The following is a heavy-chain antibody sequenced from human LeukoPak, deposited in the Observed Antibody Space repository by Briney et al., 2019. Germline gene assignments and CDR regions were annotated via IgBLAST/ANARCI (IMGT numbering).Heavy chain of an antibody. CDR1: GYTFTSYD. CDR3: AREKGAYYYYGMDV. Sequence: GASVKVSCKASGYTFTSYDINWVRQATGQGLEWMGWMNPSSGNTGYAQKFQGRVTMTRNTSISTAYMELSSLRSEDTAVYYCAREKGAYYYYGMDVWGQGTTVTVSS. CDR2: MNPSSGNT. V-gene: IGHV1-8*01. J-gene: IGHJ6*02.